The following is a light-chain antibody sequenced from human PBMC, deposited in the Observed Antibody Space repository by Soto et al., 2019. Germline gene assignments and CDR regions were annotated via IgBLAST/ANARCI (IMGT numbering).Light chain of an antibody. Sequence: QSVLTQPASVSGSPGQSITVSCTGTNSDVGTYNLVSWYHQEPGKAPKLMIFEDTKRPSGVSNRFSGSKSGNTATLTISGPQAEDEADYYCCSYAGSSTLVFGTGTKVTVL. J-gene: IGLJ1*01. CDR3: CSYAGSSTLV. CDR1: NSDVGTYNL. V-gene: IGLV2-23*02. CDR2: EDT.